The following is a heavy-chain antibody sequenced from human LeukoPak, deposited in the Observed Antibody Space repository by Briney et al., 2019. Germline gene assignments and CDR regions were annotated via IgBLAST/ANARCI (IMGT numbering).Heavy chain of an antibody. CDR3: ARDTSRGYSYGSDLDY. Sequence: PSETLSLTCTVSGGSISSYYWSWIRQPAGKGLEWIGCIYTSGSTNYNPSLKSRVTMSVDTSKNQFSLKLSSVTAADTAVYYCARDTSRGYSYGSDLDYWGQGTLVTVSS. V-gene: IGHV4-4*07. D-gene: IGHD5-18*01. CDR2: IYTSGST. J-gene: IGHJ4*02. CDR1: GGSISSYY.